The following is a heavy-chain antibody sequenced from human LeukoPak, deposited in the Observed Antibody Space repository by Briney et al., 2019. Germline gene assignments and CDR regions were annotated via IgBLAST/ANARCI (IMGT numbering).Heavy chain of an antibody. V-gene: IGHV1-2*02. J-gene: IGHJ3*02. CDR1: GYTFTSYG. CDR2: INPNSGGT. CDR3: ARQKAGTDAFDI. Sequence: ASVKVSCKASGYTFTSYGISWVRRAPGQGLEWMGWINPNSGGTNYAQKFQGRVTMTRDTSISTAYMELSRLKSDDTAVYYCARQKAGTDAFDIWGLGTMVTVSS. D-gene: IGHD6-13*01.